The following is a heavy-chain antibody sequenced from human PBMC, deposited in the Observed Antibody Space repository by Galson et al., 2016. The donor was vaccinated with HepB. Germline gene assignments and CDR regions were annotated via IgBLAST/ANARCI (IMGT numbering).Heavy chain of an antibody. J-gene: IGHJ4*02. CDR2: IYSGGST. CDR1: GFTVSNNY. CDR3: ARGVGFFEDFYFDY. V-gene: IGHV3-53*01. Sequence: SLRLSCAASGFTVSNNYMSWVRQAPGKGLDWISVIYSGGSTYYADSVKGRFTISRDDSKNTLFLQMNSLIAGDTAVYYCARGVGFFEDFYFDYWGQGALVTVSS. D-gene: IGHD2-8*01.